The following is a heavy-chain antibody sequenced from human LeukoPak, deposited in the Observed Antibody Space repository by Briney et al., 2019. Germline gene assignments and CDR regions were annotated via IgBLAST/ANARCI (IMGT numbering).Heavy chain of an antibody. CDR3: ARENDVLLWFGELSHNRNWYFDL. CDR1: GVSISSYY. CDR2: IYTSGST. V-gene: IGHV4-4*07. Sequence: SETLPLTCTVSGVSISSYYWSWIRQPAGKGLEWIGRIYTSGSTNYNPSLKSRVTMSVDTSKNQFSLKLSSVTAADTAVYYCARENDVLLWFGELSHNRNWYFDLWGRGTLVTVSS. J-gene: IGHJ2*01. D-gene: IGHD3-10*01.